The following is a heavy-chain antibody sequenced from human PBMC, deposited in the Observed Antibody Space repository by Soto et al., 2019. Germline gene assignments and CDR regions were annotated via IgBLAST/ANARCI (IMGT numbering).Heavy chain of an antibody. V-gene: IGHV3-64D*08. Sequence: PGGSLRLSCSASGFTFSSYAMHWVRQAPGKGLEYVSAISSNGGSTYYADSVKGRFTISRDNSKNTLYLQMSSLRAEDTAVYYCARVRWWSSGMDVWGKGTTVTVSS. J-gene: IGHJ6*03. CDR3: ARVRWWSSGMDV. D-gene: IGHD6-19*01. CDR1: GFTFSSYA. CDR2: ISSNGGST.